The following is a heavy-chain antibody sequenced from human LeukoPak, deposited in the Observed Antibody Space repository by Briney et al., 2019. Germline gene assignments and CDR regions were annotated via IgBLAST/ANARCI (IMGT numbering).Heavy chain of an antibody. J-gene: IGHJ2*01. CDR3: ARVYYSNSYDYWYFDL. CDR2: IYYSGST. CDR1: GGSISSSSYY. V-gene: IGHV4-39*07. D-gene: IGHD6-13*01. Sequence: PSETLSLTCTVSGGSISSSSYYWGWLRQPPGKGLEWIGSIYYSGSTNYNPSLKSRVTISVDTSKNQFSLKLSSVTAADTAVYYCARVYYSNSYDYWYFDLWGRGTLVTVSS.